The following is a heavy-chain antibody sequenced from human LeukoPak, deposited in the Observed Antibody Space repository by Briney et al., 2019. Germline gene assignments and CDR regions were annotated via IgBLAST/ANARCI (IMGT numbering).Heavy chain of an antibody. CDR1: GFTFRNYG. J-gene: IGHJ1*01. CDR2: IWYDGSNK. CDR3: ASGIGDFEYYQH. V-gene: IGHV3-33*01. Sequence: GRSLRLSCVASGFTFRNYGMHWVRQAPGKGLEWVTVIWYDGSNKYYADSVKGRFTIPRDNSKNTLYLQMNSLRAEDTAVYYCASGIGDFEYYQHWGQGTLVTVSS. D-gene: IGHD4-17*01.